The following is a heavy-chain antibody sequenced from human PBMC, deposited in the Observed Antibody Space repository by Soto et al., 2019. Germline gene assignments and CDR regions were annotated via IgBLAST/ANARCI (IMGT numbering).Heavy chain of an antibody. D-gene: IGHD6-13*01. CDR3: ARVPGIAAAGTQIDFDY. V-gene: IGHV4-34*01. CDR1: GGSFSGYY. CDR2: INHSGST. J-gene: IGHJ4*02. Sequence: LSLTCAVYGGSFSGYYWSWIRQPPGKGLEWIGEINHSGSTNYNPSLKSRVTISVDTSKNQFSLKLSSVTAADTAVYYCARVPGIAAAGTQIDFDYWGQGTLVTVSS.